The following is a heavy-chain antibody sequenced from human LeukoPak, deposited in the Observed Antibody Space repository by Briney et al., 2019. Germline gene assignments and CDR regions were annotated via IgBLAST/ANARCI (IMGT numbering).Heavy chain of an antibody. J-gene: IGHJ4*02. CDR3: ASDGHYYDSSGYYDY. Sequence: PGGSLRLSCAASGFTFSNYGMHWVRQAPGKGLEWVAVIWYDGSNKLYADSVKGRFTISRDNSKNTLYLQMNSLRAEDTAVYYCASDGHYYDSSGYYDYWGQGTLVTVSS. V-gene: IGHV3-33*01. D-gene: IGHD3-22*01. CDR1: GFTFSNYG. CDR2: IWYDGSNK.